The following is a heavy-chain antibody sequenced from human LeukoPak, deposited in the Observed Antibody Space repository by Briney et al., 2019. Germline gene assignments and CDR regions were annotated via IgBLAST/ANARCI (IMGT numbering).Heavy chain of an antibody. CDR3: ARDGTVRGGEYYFDY. Sequence: PSETLSLTCTVSGGSISSYYWSWIRQPPGKGLEWIGYIYYSGSTNYNPSLKSRVTISVDTSKNQFSLKLSSVTAADTAVYYCARDGTVRGGEYYFDYWGQGTLVTVSS. CDR1: GGSISSYY. CDR2: IYYSGST. J-gene: IGHJ4*02. V-gene: IGHV4-59*01. D-gene: IGHD3-10*01.